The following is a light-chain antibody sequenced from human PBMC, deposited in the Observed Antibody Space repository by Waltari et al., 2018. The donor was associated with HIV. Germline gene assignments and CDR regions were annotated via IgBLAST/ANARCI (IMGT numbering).Light chain of an antibody. J-gene: IGLJ3*02. CDR2: RNN. Sequence: QSVLTQPPSASGTPGRRVTISCSGNNSNVGSNPVNWYRQVPGTAPKLLMFRNNQRPSGVPDRFSGSKSGTSASLAIRGLKSEDEADYYCAARDDSLNAWVFGGGTKVTVL. CDR3: AARDDSLNAWV. V-gene: IGLV1-44*01. CDR1: NSNVGSNP.